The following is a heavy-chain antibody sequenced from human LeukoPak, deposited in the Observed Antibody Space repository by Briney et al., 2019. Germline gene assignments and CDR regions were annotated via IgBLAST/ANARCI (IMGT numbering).Heavy chain of an antibody. CDR1: GGSISSYY. CDR2: IYYSGST. CDR3: ARAPLVVPAAIYYFYYMDV. V-gene: IGHV4-59*01. D-gene: IGHD2-2*01. J-gene: IGHJ6*03. Sequence: SETLSLTCTVSGGSISSYYWSWIRQPPGKGLEWIGYIYYSGSTNYNPSLKSRVTISVDTSKNQFSLKLSSVTAADTAVYYCARAPLVVPAAIYYFYYMDVWGKGTTVTVSS.